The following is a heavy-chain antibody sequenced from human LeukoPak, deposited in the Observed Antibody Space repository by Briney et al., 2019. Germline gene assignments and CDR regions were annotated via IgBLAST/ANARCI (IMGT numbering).Heavy chain of an antibody. J-gene: IGHJ5*02. V-gene: IGHV4-30-2*01. Sequence: SETLSLTCAVSGGSISSGGYSWSWIRQPPGKGLEWIGYIYHSGSTYYNPSLKSRATISVDRSKNQFSLKLSSVTAADTAVYYCARLDGIAAQSGWFDPWGQGTLVTVSS. CDR3: ARLDGIAAQSGWFDP. CDR2: IYHSGST. CDR1: GGSISSGGYS. D-gene: IGHD6-6*01.